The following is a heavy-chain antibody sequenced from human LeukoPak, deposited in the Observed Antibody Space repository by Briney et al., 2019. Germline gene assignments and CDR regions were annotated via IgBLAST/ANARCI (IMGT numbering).Heavy chain of an antibody. CDR3: ARVYYDFWSGYYYYYMDV. D-gene: IGHD3-3*01. V-gene: IGHV4-59*13. Sequence: PSETLSLTCTVSGGSISSYYWSWIRQPPGKGLEWIGHIYYSGSTNYNPSLKSRVTISVDTSKNQFSLKLSSVTAADTAVYYCARVYYDFWSGYYYYYMDVWGKGTTVTVSS. CDR1: GGSISSYY. J-gene: IGHJ6*03. CDR2: IYYSGST.